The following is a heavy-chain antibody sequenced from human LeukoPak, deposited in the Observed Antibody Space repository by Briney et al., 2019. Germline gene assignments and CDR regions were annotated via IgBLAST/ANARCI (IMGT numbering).Heavy chain of an antibody. CDR3: AKGPRIAAAGWYYFDY. CDR1: GFTFDDYA. Sequence: PGGSLRLSCAASGFTFDDYAMHWVRQAPGKGLEWISGISWNSGSIGYADSVKGRFTISRDNAKNSLYLQMNSLRAEDTALYYCAKGPRIAAAGWYYFDYWGQGTLVTVSS. J-gene: IGHJ4*02. V-gene: IGHV3-9*01. CDR2: ISWNSGSI. D-gene: IGHD6-13*01.